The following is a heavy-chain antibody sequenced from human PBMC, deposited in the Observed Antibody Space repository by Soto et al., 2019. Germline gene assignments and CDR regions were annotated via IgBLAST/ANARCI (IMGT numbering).Heavy chain of an antibody. D-gene: IGHD3-22*01. J-gene: IGHJ1*01. CDR1: GGTFSSYA. CDR2: IRPIFGTA. Sequence: QVQLVQSGAEVKKPGSSVKVSCKASGGTFSSYAISWVRQSPGQGLEWMGGIRPIFGTANYAQTFQGRVTITADKSTVTDYLELSSLGSEDTAVYYCARDGGYDSSGYYPGDGGQGTLFTFSS. CDR3: ARDGGYDSSGYYPGD. V-gene: IGHV1-69*06.